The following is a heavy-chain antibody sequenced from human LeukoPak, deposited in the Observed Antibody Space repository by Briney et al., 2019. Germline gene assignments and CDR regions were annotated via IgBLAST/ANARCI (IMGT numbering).Heavy chain of an antibody. V-gene: IGHV1-69*05. CDR3: AIRSNCSGGSCYALDFDY. J-gene: IGHJ4*02. CDR1: GGTFSSYA. D-gene: IGHD2-15*01. CDR2: IIPIFGTA. Sequence: ASVKVSCKASGGTFSSYAISWVRQAPGQGLEWMGRIIPIFGTANSAQKFQGRVTITTDESTSTAYMELSSLRSEDTAVYYCAIRSNCSGGSCYALDFDYWGQGTLVTVSS.